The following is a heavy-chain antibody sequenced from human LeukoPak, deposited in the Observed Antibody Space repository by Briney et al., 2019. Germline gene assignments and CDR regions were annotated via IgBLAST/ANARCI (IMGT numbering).Heavy chain of an antibody. CDR2: INHSGST. J-gene: IGHJ4*02. CDR3: ARGRRGWQYYFDY. V-gene: IGHV4-34*01. D-gene: IGHD2-15*01. CDR1: GGSFSGYY. Sequence: PSEILSLTCAVYGGSFSGYYWSWIRQPPGKGLEWIGEINHSGSTNYNPSLKSRVTISVDTSKNQFSLKLSSVTAADTAVYYCARGRRGWQYYFDYWGQGTLVTVSS.